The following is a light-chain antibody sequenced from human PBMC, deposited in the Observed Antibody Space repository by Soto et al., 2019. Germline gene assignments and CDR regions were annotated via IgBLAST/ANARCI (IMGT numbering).Light chain of an antibody. V-gene: IGLV2-14*03. J-gene: IGLJ3*02. CDR1: SSDVGAYNN. CDR3: SSFTRGGTWV. CDR2: EVN. Sequence: QSVLTQPASVSGSPGQSITISCTGTSSDVGAYNNVSWYQQHPGKVPKVMISEVNNRPSGVSNRFSASKSGNTASLTISGLQAEEEATYYCSSFTRGGTWVFGGGTKLTVL.